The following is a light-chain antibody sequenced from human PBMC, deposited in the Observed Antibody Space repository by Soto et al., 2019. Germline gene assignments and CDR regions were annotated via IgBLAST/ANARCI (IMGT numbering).Light chain of an antibody. CDR2: DAS. Sequence: DIQMTQSPSTLSASVGDRVTITCRASQSISSWLAWYQQKPGKAPKLLIYDASSLESGVPSRFSGSGSGTEFTLTISSLQPDDFAVYFCQQYNKWPPWTFGHGTKVEIK. J-gene: IGKJ1*01. CDR1: QSISSW. V-gene: IGKV1-5*01. CDR3: QQYNKWPPWT.